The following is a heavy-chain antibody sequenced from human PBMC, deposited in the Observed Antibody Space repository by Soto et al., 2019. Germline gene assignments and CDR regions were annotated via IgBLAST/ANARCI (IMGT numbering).Heavy chain of an antibody. CDR3: ARDAPLLRFDY. D-gene: IGHD4-17*01. CDR1: GFTFSDYG. Sequence: GGSLRLSCAVSGFTFSDYGMHWVRQAPGKGLEWVAVIWYDGSNKYYADSVKGRFTISRDNSKSTLYLQMNSLRAEDTAVYYCARDAPLLRFDYWGQGTLVTVSS. V-gene: IGHV3-33*08. CDR2: IWYDGSNK. J-gene: IGHJ4*02.